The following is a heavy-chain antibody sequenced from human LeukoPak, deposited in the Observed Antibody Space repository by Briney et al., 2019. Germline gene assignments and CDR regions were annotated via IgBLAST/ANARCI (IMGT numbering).Heavy chain of an antibody. CDR1: GFTFSNYA. CDR3: ARLTYYDFWSGYNYAFDI. D-gene: IGHD3-3*01. J-gene: IGHJ3*02. CDR2: ISHSGSL. V-gene: IGHV3-23*01. Sequence: GGSLRLSCAGSGFTFSNYAMNWVRQAPGKGLEWVSSISHSGSLSYADSVKGRFTISRDNSMNTLFLQMSRLRSDDTAVYYCARLTYYDFWSGYNYAFDIWGQGTMVTVSS.